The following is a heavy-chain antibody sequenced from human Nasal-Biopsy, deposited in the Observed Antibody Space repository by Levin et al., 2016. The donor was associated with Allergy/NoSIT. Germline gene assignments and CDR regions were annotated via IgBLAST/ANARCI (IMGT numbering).Heavy chain of an antibody. Sequence: GESLKISCAASGFTFSDHYMDWVRQAPGKGLEWVGRIRKKGNSYTTEYAASVKGRFTISRDDSKSSLYLQMNSLKTEDTAVYFCARSCSTTNCYSEFSSGGQGALVTVSS. CDR3: ARSCSTTNCYSEFSS. V-gene: IGHV3-72*01. CDR2: IRKKGNSYTT. J-gene: IGHJ4*02. CDR1: GFTFSDHY. D-gene: IGHD2-2*01.